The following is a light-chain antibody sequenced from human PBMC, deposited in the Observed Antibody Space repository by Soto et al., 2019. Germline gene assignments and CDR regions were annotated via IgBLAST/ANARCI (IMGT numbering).Light chain of an antibody. V-gene: IGKV1-39*01. CDR2: AAS. J-gene: IGKJ2*01. CDR3: HQSYMTPYS. Sequence: DIQMTQPPSSLSASVGDRVIIACRSSQTMGTYLNWYQQKPGKAPNLLIFAASSFQSGVPSRFSGSGSGTDFTLTISNLQPDDVATYYCHQSYMTPYSFGQGNRLEI. CDR1: QTMGTY.